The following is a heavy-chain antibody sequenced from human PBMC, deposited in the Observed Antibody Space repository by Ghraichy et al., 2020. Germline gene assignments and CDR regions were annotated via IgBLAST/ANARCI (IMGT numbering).Heavy chain of an antibody. CDR1: GFTFDDYA. CDR2: ISGDGGST. CDR3: AKGKRGGRLPLFDY. J-gene: IGHJ4*02. D-gene: IGHD5-18*01. V-gene: IGHV3-43*02. Sequence: GGSLRLSCAASGFTFDDYAMHWVRQAPGKGLEWVSLISGDGGSTYYADSVKGRFTISRDNSKNSLYLQMNSLRTEDTALYYCAKGKRGGRLPLFDYWGQGTLVTVSS.